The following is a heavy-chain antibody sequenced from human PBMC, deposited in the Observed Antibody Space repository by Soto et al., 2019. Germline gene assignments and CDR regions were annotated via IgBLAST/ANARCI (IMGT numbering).Heavy chain of an antibody. CDR2: IKQDGSEK. J-gene: IGHJ4*02. V-gene: IGHV3-7*01. D-gene: IGHD6-19*01. Sequence: GGSLRLSCAASGFTFSSYWMSWVRQAPGKGLEWVANIKQDGSEKYYVDSVKGRFTISRDNAKNSLYLQMNSLRAEDTAVYYCACSGWSSLFDYWGQRTLVTVSS. CDR1: GFTFSSYW. CDR3: ACSGWSSLFDY.